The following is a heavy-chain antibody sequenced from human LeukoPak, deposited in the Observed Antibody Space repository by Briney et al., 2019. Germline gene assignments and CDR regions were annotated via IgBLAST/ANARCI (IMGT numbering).Heavy chain of an antibody. CDR1: GFTFSSYG. D-gene: IGHD3-10*01. CDR2: ISGSGGST. CDR3: AKTGSDYASGSYAY. J-gene: IGHJ4*02. Sequence: GGTLRLSCAASGFTFSSYGMSWVRQAPGKGLEWVSGISGSGGSTYYADSVKGRFTISSDNSKNTLYLQMSSLRAEDTAVYYCAKTGSDYASGSYAYWGQGTLVTVSS. V-gene: IGHV3-23*01.